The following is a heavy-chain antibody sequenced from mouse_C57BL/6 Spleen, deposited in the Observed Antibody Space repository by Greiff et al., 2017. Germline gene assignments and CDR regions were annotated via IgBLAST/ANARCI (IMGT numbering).Heavy chain of an antibody. CDR2: IWRGGST. V-gene: IGHV2-5*01. J-gene: IGHJ3*01. Sequence: VQRVESGPGLVQPSQSLSITCTVSGFSLTSYGVHWVRQSPGKGLEWLGVIWRGGSTDYNAAFMSRLSITKDNSKSQVFFKMNSLQADDTAIYYCAKGDYGSSYPAYWGQGTLVTVSA. D-gene: IGHD1-1*01. CDR1: GFSLTSYG. CDR3: AKGDYGSSYPAY.